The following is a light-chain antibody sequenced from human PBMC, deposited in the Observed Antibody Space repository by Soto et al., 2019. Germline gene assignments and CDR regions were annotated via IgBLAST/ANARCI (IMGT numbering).Light chain of an antibody. Sequence: DIQMTQSPSTLSASAGDRVTITCRASQSVGYSLAWYQQKPGKAPKLLIYKASRLENGVPSRFSGSGSGTEFTLTINSLQPDDFATYYCQQSDLYWTFGQGTKVEIK. J-gene: IGKJ1*01. CDR3: QQSDLYWT. CDR2: KAS. V-gene: IGKV1-5*03. CDR1: QSVGYS.